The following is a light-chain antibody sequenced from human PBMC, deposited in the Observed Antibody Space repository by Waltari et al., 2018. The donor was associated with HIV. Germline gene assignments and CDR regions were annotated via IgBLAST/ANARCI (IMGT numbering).Light chain of an antibody. CDR1: SSDVGGYNY. CDR3: SSHAGSKVV. V-gene: IGLV2-8*01. CDR2: DVI. Sequence: QSALTQPPSASGSPGQSVTLPCTGTSSDVGGYNYVSWHQQHPGKAPKHMLYDVIKMPSGVPDRFSGSKSGNTASLTVSGLQPEDEADYYCSSHAGSKVVFGGGTRLTVL. J-gene: IGLJ2*01.